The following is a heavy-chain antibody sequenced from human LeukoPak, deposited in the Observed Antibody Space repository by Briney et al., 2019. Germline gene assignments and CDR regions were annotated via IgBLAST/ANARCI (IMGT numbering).Heavy chain of an antibody. Sequence: SETLSLTCSVSSGSIISNNDYWGWIRRPPGKGLEWIATIHYSGSTNYNPSLKSRVTISVDTSKNQFSLKLSSVTAADTAVYYCTSGTLSYYYMDVWGKGTTVTISS. CDR1: SGSIISNNDY. CDR2: IHYSGST. D-gene: IGHD1-14*01. V-gene: IGHV4-39*07. J-gene: IGHJ6*03. CDR3: TSGTLSYYYMDV.